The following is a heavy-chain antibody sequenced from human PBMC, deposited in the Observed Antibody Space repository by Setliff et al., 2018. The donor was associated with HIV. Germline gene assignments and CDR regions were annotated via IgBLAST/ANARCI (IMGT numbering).Heavy chain of an antibody. CDR3: ARGVLVITHSALDY. CDR2: ISAHNGRI. D-gene: IGHD3-22*01. Sequence: GASVKVSCKASGYTFSDYGISWVRQAPGQGLEWMGWISAHNGRINYAQKFQGRVTMTTDRSTSTAYMELRSLRSDDTAVYYCARGVLVITHSALDYWGQGTLVTVSS. J-gene: IGHJ4*02. CDR1: GYTFSDYG. V-gene: IGHV1-18*01.